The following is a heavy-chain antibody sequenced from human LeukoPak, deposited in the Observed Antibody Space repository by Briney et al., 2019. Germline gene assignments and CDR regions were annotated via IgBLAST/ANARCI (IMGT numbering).Heavy chain of an antibody. CDR1: GFTFSNYW. J-gene: IGHJ4*02. CDR3: ARARYSDF. CDR2: IKEDGGEK. V-gene: IGHV3-7*01. Sequence: GGSLRLFCVASGFTFSNYWMTWVRQAPGKGLEWVANIKEDGGEKNYADSVKGRFTIFRDNAKNSLYLQMNSLRGEDTAVHYCARARYSDFWGQGTLVTVSS.